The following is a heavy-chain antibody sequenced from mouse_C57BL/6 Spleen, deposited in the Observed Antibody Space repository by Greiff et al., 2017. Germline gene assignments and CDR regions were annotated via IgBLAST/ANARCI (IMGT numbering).Heavy chain of an antibody. CDR3: ARGGTTVVAHFDY. CDR1: GYAFTNYL. V-gene: IGHV1-54*01. J-gene: IGHJ2*01. D-gene: IGHD1-1*01. Sequence: VQLVESGAELVRPGTSVKVSCKASGYAFTNYLIEWVKQRPGQGLEWIGVINPGSGGTNYNEKFKGKATLTADKSSSTAYMQLSSLTSEDSAFYFCARGGTTVVAHFDYWGQGTTLTVSS. CDR2: INPGSGGT.